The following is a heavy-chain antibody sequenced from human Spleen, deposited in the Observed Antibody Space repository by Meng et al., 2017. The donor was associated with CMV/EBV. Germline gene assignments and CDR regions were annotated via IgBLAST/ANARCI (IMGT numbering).Heavy chain of an antibody. D-gene: IGHD2-2*01. Sequence: SCAPSGFSFSTYTLHWVRQAPGKGLEWVASISSSRSYINYADSVKGRFTISRDNAKNSLYLQMSSLRADDTAVYYCARGRLYQPLWGDALDIWGQGTMVTVSS. CDR1: GFSFSTYT. J-gene: IGHJ3*02. V-gene: IGHV3-21*01. CDR3: ARGRLYQPLWGDALDI. CDR2: ISSSRSYI.